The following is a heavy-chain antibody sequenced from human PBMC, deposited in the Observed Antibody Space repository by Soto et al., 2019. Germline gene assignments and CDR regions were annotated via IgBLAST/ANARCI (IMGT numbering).Heavy chain of an antibody. CDR2: VIPIFGTA. D-gene: IGHD6-6*01. Sequence: QVQLVQSGAEVKKPGSSVKVSCKASGGTFSSYAISWVRQAPGQGLEWMGGVIPIFGTANYAQKFQGRVTITADEYTSTAYMELSSLRSEDTAVYYCARLRAKLVDYYYYGMDVWGQGTTVTVSS. CDR3: ARLRAKLVDYYYYGMDV. V-gene: IGHV1-69*01. CDR1: GGTFSSYA. J-gene: IGHJ6*02.